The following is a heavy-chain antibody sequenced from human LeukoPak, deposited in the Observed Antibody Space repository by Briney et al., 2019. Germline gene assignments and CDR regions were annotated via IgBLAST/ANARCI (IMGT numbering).Heavy chain of an antibody. V-gene: IGHV4-34*01. Sequence: SETLSLTCAVSGGSFSGYYWSWIRQPPGKGLEWIGEINHSGSTNYNTSLQSRVTISVDTSKNQFCLKLSSVTAADTAVYYCARGEVLLVGATPRRNWFDPWGQGTLVTVSS. CDR3: ARGEVLLVGATPRRNWFDP. CDR1: GGSFSGYY. CDR2: INHSGST. D-gene: IGHD1-26*01. J-gene: IGHJ5*02.